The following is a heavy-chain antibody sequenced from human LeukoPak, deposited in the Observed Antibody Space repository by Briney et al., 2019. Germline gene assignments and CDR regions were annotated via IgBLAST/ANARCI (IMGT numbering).Heavy chain of an antibody. V-gene: IGHV3-30-3*01. CDR3: AKERGAGYGSGTFFDS. J-gene: IGHJ4*02. Sequence: GRSLRLSCAASGFTFSSYAMHWVRQAPGKGLEWVAVISYDGSNKYYADSVKGRFTISRDNTKNSLFLQMHSLKVEDMAIYYCAKERGAGYGSGTFFDSWGQGTLVTVSS. D-gene: IGHD3-10*01. CDR2: ISYDGSNK. CDR1: GFTFSSYA.